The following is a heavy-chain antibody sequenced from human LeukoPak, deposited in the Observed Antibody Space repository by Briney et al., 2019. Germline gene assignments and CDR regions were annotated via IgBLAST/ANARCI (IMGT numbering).Heavy chain of an antibody. Sequence: ASVKVSCKASGYTFTGYYMHWVRQAPGQGLEWMGWINPNSGGTNYAQKFQGRVTMTRNTSISTAYMELSSLRSEDTAVYYCARGTSSWYYYYYGMDVWGQGTTVTVSS. J-gene: IGHJ6*02. D-gene: IGHD6-13*01. CDR2: INPNSGGT. V-gene: IGHV1-2*02. CDR1: GYTFTGYY. CDR3: ARGTSSWYYYYYGMDV.